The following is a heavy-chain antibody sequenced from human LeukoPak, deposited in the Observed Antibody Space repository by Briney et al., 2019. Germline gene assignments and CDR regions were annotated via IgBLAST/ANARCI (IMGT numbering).Heavy chain of an antibody. V-gene: IGHV1-2*06. Sequence: ASVKVSCKASGYTFTGCYMHWVRQAPGQGLEWMGRINPNSGGTNYAQKFQGRVTMTRDTSISTAYMELSRLRSDDTAVYYCARVANCTNGVCYSLFDYWGQGTLVTVSS. CDR1: GYTFTGCY. CDR2: INPNSGGT. D-gene: IGHD2-8*01. J-gene: IGHJ4*02. CDR3: ARVANCTNGVCYSLFDY.